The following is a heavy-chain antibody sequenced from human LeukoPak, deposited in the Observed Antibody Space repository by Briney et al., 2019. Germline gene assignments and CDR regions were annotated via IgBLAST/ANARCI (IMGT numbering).Heavy chain of an antibody. V-gene: IGHV3-21*01. CDR1: GFTFSSSS. J-gene: IGHJ4*02. D-gene: IGHD5-24*01. Sequence: GGSLRLSCAASGFTFSSSSMNWVRQAPGKGLEWVSSISSSSSYIYYADSVKGRFTISRDNAKNSLYLQMNSLRAEDTAVYYCARDVRRDGYNCFDYWAQGTLVTVSS. CDR2: ISSSSSYI. CDR3: ARDVRRDGYNCFDY.